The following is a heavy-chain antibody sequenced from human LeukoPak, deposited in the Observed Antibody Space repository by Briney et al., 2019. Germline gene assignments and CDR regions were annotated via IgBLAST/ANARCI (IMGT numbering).Heavy chain of an antibody. CDR3: ARHLLGDYGALDI. V-gene: IGHV3-74*01. CDR2: IHTDGSVT. CDR1: GFTLSRYW. Sequence: GGSLRLSCAASGFTLSRYWMHWVRQTPGKVLVWVSRIHTDGSVTIYADSVKGRFTISRDNAKNTLYLQMNSLRAEDTAVYYCARHLLGDYGALDIWGQGAMVTISS. D-gene: IGHD4-17*01. J-gene: IGHJ3*02.